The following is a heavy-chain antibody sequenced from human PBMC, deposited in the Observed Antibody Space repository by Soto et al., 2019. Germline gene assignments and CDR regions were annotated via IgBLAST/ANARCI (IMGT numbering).Heavy chain of an antibody. CDR1: GYSFTTYW. CDR2: IDPGGSST. Sequence: SLKISCQGSGYSFTTYWISWVRQMPGKGLEWMGKIDPGGSSTNYSPSFRGHITISVDRSINTAHLQFSSLKAADTAVYYCARLEKWYYNYYGLDVWGQGTMVTSP. V-gene: IGHV5-10-1*01. J-gene: IGHJ6*02. D-gene: IGHD1-26*01. CDR3: ARLEKWYYNYYGLDV.